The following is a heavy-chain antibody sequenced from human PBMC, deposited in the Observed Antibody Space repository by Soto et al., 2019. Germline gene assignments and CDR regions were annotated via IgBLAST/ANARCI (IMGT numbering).Heavy chain of an antibody. J-gene: IGHJ4*02. V-gene: IGHV3-23*01. CDR3: AKQRADFGSGSDTYYFDY. CDR1: GFVFSNYA. D-gene: IGHD3-10*01. Sequence: EVQLLESGGGLVQSGGSLRVSCTASGFVFSNYAVTWVRQGPGQGLEWVSAITARGDTTYYADSVKGRFTISRDNSRDNLCLDMSSLRADDTALYYCAKQRADFGSGSDTYYFDYWGQGTLVTVSS. CDR2: ITARGDTT.